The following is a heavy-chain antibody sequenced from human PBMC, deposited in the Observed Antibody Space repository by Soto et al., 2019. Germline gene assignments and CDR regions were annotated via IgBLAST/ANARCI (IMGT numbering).Heavy chain of an antibody. CDR3: ARGDRGGSGSPASYYYSGLDV. V-gene: IGHV3-23*01. Sequence: DVQLLESGGHLVQPGGSLRLSCAASGFTFSSYAMSWVRQAPGKVLEWVSSVSAGGDMTYYSDSVKGRFNISRDTSNNALFMQMNSRRIEDTALYYCARGDRGGSGSPASYYYSGLDVWGQGTTVTVS. CDR1: GFTFSSYA. CDR2: VSAGGDMT. D-gene: IGHD3-10*01. J-gene: IGHJ6*02.